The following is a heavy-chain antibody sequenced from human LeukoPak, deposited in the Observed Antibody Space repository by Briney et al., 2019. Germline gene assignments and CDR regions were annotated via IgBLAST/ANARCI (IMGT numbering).Heavy chain of an antibody. CDR1: EFTFSTYH. CDR2: ISSSGRNS. J-gene: IGHJ4*02. V-gene: IGHV3-48*03. Sequence: GGSLRLSCAASEFTFSTYHLNWVRQAPGKGLEWVAYISSSGRNSHYSDSVKGRFTISRDNAKDSLYLQMKRLRAEDTAIYYCAKVVVTVFRFLEWSSLGYWGQGTLVTVSS. D-gene: IGHD3-3*01. CDR3: AKVVVTVFRFLEWSSLGY.